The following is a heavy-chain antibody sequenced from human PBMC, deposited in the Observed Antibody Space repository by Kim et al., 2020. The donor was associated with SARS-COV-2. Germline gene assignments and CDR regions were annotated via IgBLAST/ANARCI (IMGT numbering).Heavy chain of an antibody. CDR1: GYTFTSYG. D-gene: IGHD6-13*01. J-gene: IGHJ6*02. CDR2: ISAYNGNT. Sequence: ASVKVSCKASGYTFTSYGISWVRQAPGQGLEWMGWISAYNGNTNYAQKLQGRVTMTTDTSTSTACMELRSLRSDDRAVYYCVSGTGYSSSWYYYYGMDVWGQGTTVTVSS. CDR3: VSGTGYSSSWYYYYGMDV. V-gene: IGHV1-18*01.